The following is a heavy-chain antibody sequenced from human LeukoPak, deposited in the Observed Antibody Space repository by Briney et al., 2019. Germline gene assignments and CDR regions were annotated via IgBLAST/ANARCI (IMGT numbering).Heavy chain of an antibody. CDR1: GGTFSSYS. Sequence: SSVKVSSKASGGTFSSYSITWVRQAPGQGLEWMGGIMPLFNTANYAQQFQGRVTITTDKSTSTAYMELSSLRFEDTAMYYCARVDRYHYYLDVWGKGTTVTVSS. CDR2: IMPLFNTA. CDR3: ARVDRYHYYLDV. V-gene: IGHV1-69*05. J-gene: IGHJ6*03.